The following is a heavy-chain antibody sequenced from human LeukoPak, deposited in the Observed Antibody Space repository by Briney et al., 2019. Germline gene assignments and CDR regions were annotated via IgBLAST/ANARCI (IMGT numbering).Heavy chain of an antibody. D-gene: IGHD3-3*01. CDR3: ARKKRISNFGVVITPFDP. J-gene: IGHJ5*02. V-gene: IGHV4-39*01. Sequence: SETLSLTCTVSGGSISNSDSCWGWLRQPPGQGLVWIGSMYYSGITYYNPSLKSRVTISVDTSKNQFSLKLSSVTAADTAVYYCARKKRISNFGVVITPFDPWGQGTLVTVSS. CDR1: GGSISNSDSC. CDR2: MYYSGIT.